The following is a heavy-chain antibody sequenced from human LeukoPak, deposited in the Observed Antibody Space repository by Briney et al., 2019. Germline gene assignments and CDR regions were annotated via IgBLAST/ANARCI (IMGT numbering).Heavy chain of an antibody. CDR1: GFTVSSTY. V-gene: IGHV3-66*02. CDR3: AKLSTGYSSSWYDY. CDR2: IYSGGTT. Sequence: GGSLRLSCAASGFTVSSTYMSWVRQAPGKGLEWVSVIYSGGTTYYADSVKGRFTISRDNSKNTLYLQMNSLRAEDTAVYYCAKLSTGYSSSWYDYWGQGTLVTVSS. J-gene: IGHJ4*02. D-gene: IGHD6-13*01.